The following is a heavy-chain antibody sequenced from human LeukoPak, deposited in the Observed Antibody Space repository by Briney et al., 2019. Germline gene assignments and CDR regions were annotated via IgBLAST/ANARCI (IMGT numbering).Heavy chain of an antibody. V-gene: IGHV4-59*11. CDR1: SGSISSHY. D-gene: IGHD3-10*01. CDR3: ARAGGLPFGSYY. Sequence: PSETLSLTCTVSSGSISSHYWSWIRQPPGKGLEWIGYIYYSGSTNYNPSLKSRVTMSVDTSKNQFSLKLSSVTAADTAVYYCARAGGLPFGSYYWGQGTLVTVSS. CDR2: IYYSGST. J-gene: IGHJ4*02.